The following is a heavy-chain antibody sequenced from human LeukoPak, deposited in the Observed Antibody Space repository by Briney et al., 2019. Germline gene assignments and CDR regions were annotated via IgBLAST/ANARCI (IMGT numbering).Heavy chain of an antibody. D-gene: IGHD5-18*01. V-gene: IGHV4-39*01. CDR3: ARHRIQPPVLMDV. J-gene: IGHJ6*02. Sequence: LRLSCAASGFTFSSYEMNWVRQAPGKGLEWIAIMYYTGSTYYNPPLKSRVSISVDTSRNQFSLKLTSVTAADTAVYYCARHRIQPPVLMDVWGQGTTVTVSS. CDR1: GFTFSSYE. CDR2: MYYTGST.